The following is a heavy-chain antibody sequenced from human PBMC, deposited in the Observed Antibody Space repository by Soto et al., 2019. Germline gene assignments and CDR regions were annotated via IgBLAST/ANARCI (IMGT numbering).Heavy chain of an antibody. V-gene: IGHV1-18*01. CDR2: ISASNGDT. D-gene: IGHD2-15*01. CDR3: ARMGRGSNIDYYHYMDV. J-gene: IGHJ6*03. CDR1: GYTFTSHG. Sequence: QVQLVQSGAEVKKPGASVKVSCKASGYTFTSHGISWVRQAPGQGLEWMGWISASNGDTNYAQKFQGRVTVTTDPSTSTGYMELRSLRSEDTAVYYCARMGRGSNIDYYHYMDVWGKGTTVTVSS.